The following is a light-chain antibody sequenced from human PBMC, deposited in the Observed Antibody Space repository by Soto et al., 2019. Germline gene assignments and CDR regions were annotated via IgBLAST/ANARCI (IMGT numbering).Light chain of an antibody. CDR3: QQYGSSHRYT. J-gene: IGKJ2*01. CDR1: QSVSSSY. CDR2: GAS. V-gene: IGKV3-20*01. Sequence: EIVLTQSPGTLSLSPGERATLSCRASQSVSSSYLAWYQQKPGQAPRLLIYGASSRATGIPDRFSGSGSGTDLTLTISRLEPEDFAVYYCQQYGSSHRYTFGQGTKLEIK.